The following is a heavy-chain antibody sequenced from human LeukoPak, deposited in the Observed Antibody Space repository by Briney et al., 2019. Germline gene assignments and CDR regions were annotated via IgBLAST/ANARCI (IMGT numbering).Heavy chain of an antibody. Sequence: SQTLSLTCTVSGGSISSGSYYWSWIRQPAGKGLEWIGRIYTSGSTNYNPSLKSRVTISVDTSKNQFSLKLSSVTAADTAVYYCARDAGIPYCGGDCYPDYWGQGTLVTVSS. J-gene: IGHJ4*02. D-gene: IGHD2-21*01. V-gene: IGHV4-61*02. CDR2: IYTSGST. CDR1: GGSISSGSYY. CDR3: ARDAGIPYCGGDCYPDY.